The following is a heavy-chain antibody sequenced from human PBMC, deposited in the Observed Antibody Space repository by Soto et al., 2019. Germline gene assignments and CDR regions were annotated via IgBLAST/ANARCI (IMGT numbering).Heavy chain of an antibody. V-gene: IGHV1-18*01. CDR3: ARGGGLGYCSSTSGPPRGDWFDP. CDR1: GYTFTSYG. CDR2: ISAYNGNT. D-gene: IGHD2-2*01. Sequence: QVQLVQSGAEVKKPGASVKVSCKASGYTFTSYGISWVRQAPGLGLEWMGWISAYNGNTNYAQKLQGRVTMTTDTSTSTADMGLRSLRADDTAVYYCARGGGLGYCSSTSGPPRGDWFDPWGQGTLVTVSS. J-gene: IGHJ5*02.